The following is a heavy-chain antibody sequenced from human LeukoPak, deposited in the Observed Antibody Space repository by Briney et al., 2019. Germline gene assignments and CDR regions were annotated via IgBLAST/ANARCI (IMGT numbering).Heavy chain of an antibody. Sequence: VTSVKVSCKASGYTFTSYAMHWVRQAPGQRLEWMGWINAGNGNTKYSQKFQGRVTITRDTSASTAYMELSSLRSEDTAVYYRARGGESGSFPAYDYWGQGTLVAVSS. CDR3: ARGGESGSFPAYDY. CDR2: INAGNGNT. J-gene: IGHJ4*02. CDR1: GYTFTSYA. D-gene: IGHD1-26*01. V-gene: IGHV1-3*01.